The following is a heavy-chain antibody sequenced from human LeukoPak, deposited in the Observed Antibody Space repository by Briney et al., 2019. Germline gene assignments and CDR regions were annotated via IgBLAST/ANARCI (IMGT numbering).Heavy chain of an antibody. Sequence: PGESLNISCKGSGYSFTSYWIGWVRQMPGNGLEWMGIIYPGDSDTTHSPSFQGQVTISADKSNSTAYLQRSSLNASDTAMYYCARRARPYYDIQHLYYWGQGTLVTVSA. CDR3: ARRARPYYDIQHLYY. V-gene: IGHV5-51*01. CDR2: IYPGDSDT. D-gene: IGHD3-9*01. CDR1: GYSFTSYW. J-gene: IGHJ4*02.